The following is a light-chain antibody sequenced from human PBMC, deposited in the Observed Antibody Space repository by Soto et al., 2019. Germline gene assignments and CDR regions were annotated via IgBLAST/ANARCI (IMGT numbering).Light chain of an antibody. CDR1: SSDVGDYNY. CDR2: EVS. J-gene: IGLJ2*01. Sequence: QSALTQPASVSGSPGQSITISCTGTSSDVGDYNYVSWYQQHPGKAPKLMIYEVSNRPSGVSSRFSGSKSGNTASLTISGLPAEDEADYYCSSYTSNSTVLFGGGTKLTVL. V-gene: IGLV2-14*01. CDR3: SSYTSNSTVL.